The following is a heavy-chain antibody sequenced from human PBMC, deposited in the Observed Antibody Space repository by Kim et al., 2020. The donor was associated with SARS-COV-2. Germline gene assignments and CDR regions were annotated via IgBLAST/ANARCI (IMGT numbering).Heavy chain of an antibody. V-gene: IGHV6-1*01. Sequence: DYAVSRKSRIPINPDTHKNQFSLQVNSVTPEDTAVYYCARDLQWEYYFDYWGQGTLVTVSS. J-gene: IGHJ4*02. D-gene: IGHD1-26*01. CDR3: ARDLQWEYYFDY.